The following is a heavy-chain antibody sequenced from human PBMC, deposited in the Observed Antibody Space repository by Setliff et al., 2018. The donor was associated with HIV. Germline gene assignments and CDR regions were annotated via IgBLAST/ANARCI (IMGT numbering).Heavy chain of an antibody. Sequence: SETLSLTCTASGDSINSHYWSWIRQPPGKGLEWIGFTYYSGGTNYNPSLKSRVTISVDTSKNHFSLNLTSVTAADTAIYYCARVFPHPYGNSWFDPWGQGTLVTVSS. CDR1: GDSINSHY. CDR3: ARVFPHPYGNSWFDP. J-gene: IGHJ5*02. V-gene: IGHV4-59*11. D-gene: IGHD1-1*01. CDR2: TYYSGGT.